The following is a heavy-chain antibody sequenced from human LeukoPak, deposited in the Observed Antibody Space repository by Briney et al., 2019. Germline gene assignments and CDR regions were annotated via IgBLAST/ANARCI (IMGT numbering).Heavy chain of an antibody. CDR2: INPSGGST. CDR1: GYTFTSYY. V-gene: IGHV1-46*01. Sequence: ASVKVSCKASGYTFTSYYMHWVRQAPGQGLEWMGIINPSGGSTSYAQKFQGRVTMTRDTSTSTVYMELSSLRSEDTAVYYRARPLWFGELYYFDYWGQGTLSPSPQ. CDR3: ARPLWFGELYYFDY. D-gene: IGHD3-10*01. J-gene: IGHJ4*02.